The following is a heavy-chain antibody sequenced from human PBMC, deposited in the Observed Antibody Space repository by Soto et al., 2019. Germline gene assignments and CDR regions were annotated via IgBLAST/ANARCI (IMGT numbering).Heavy chain of an antibody. CDR1: GFTFSNYW. CDR2: INGDGSST. CDR3: ATVFDF. J-gene: IGHJ4*02. Sequence: EVQLVESGGVLVQPGGSLRLSCAASGFTFSNYWMHWVRQAPGKGLVWVSRINGDGSSTSYADSVMGRFTISRDNAKNTLSLQMNSLRVEDTAVYYCATVFDFWGQGTLVTVSS. V-gene: IGHV3-74*01.